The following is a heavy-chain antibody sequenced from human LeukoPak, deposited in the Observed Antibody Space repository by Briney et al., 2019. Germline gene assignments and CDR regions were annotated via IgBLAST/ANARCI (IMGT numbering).Heavy chain of an antibody. CDR3: ARAIFGLVIVYYMDV. D-gene: IGHD3/OR15-3a*01. J-gene: IGHJ6*03. CDR1: GFTFSSYA. V-gene: IGHV3-23*01. Sequence: GGSLRLSCAASGFTFSSYAMIWVRQAPGKGLEWVSRLSGSGDSTYYADSVKGRFTISRDNSKNTLYLQMSSLRAEDTAIYFCARAIFGLVIVYYMDVWGKGTTVTVSS. CDR2: LSGSGDST.